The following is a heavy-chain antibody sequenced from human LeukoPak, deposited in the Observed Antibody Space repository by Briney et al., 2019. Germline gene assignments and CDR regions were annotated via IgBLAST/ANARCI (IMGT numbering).Heavy chain of an antibody. CDR2: TYYSGSV. Sequence: PSETLSLTCTVVGGAINRRNYYWGWIRQSPGKGLEWIGSTYYSGSVNNNPPLQSRVTISVDTSRNQFSLKLTSVTAADTAVYYCARRVATSGNFFDYWGPGTLVTVS. CDR3: ARRVATSGNFFDY. J-gene: IGHJ4*02. D-gene: IGHD3-3*01. V-gene: IGHV4-39*01. CDR1: GGAINRRNYY.